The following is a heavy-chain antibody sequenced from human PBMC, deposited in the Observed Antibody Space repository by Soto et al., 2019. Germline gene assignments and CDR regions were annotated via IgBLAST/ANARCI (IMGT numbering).Heavy chain of an antibody. J-gene: IGHJ4*02. CDR2: IYYSGNS. CDR3: ARGWDFWSGYYTGGFDY. CDR1: DSSLSSSTYY. Sequence: ETLSLTCSVSDSSLSSSTYYWGWVLQPPGKGLEWIGSIYYSGNSYYNPPLKSRVTISVDTSKNQLSLNLTSVTAADTAVYYCARGWDFWSGYYTGGFDYWGQGTPVTVSS. D-gene: IGHD3-3*01. V-gene: IGHV4-39*01.